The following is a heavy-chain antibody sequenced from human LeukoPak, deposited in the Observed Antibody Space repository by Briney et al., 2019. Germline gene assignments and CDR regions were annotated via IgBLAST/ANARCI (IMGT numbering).Heavy chain of an antibody. J-gene: IGHJ3*01. CDR2: IRSRANSYTT. CDR3: TRLVVGDAFDV. Sequence: GGSLRLSCAVYGFTFGVYLMLWVPQPPGKGLEWVGRIRSRANSYTTAFAAAVKGRFTISRDDPKNTAFLQMNSLKTDDTAVYYCTRLVVGDAFDVWGQGTTVTVSS. CDR1: GFTFGVYL. V-gene: IGHV3-73*01. D-gene: IGHD2-15*01.